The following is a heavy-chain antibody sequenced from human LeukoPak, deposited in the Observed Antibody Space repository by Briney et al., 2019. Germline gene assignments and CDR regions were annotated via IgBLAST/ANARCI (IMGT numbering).Heavy chain of an antibody. CDR3: ASTSSSWPNFDY. CDR1: GGSISSYY. CDR2: IYYSGST. J-gene: IGHJ4*02. D-gene: IGHD6-13*01. Sequence: KPSETLSLTCTVSGGSISSYYWSWIRQPPGKGLEWIGYIYYSGSTSYNPSLKSRVTISVDTSKNQFSLKLSSVTAADTAVYYCASTSSSWPNFDYWGQGTLVTVSS. V-gene: IGHV4-59*08.